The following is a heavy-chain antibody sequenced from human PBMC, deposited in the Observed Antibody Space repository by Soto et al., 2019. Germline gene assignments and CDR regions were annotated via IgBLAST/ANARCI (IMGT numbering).Heavy chain of an antibody. Sequence: QVQLVESGGGVVQPGRSLRLSCAASGFTFSSYGMHWVRQAPGKGLEWVAVISYDGSNKYYADSVKGRFTISRDNSKNTLYLQMNSLRAEDTAVYYCAILVGGVIAARHGADDYWGQGTLVTVSS. V-gene: IGHV3-30*03. J-gene: IGHJ4*02. CDR3: AILVGGVIAARHGADDY. CDR1: GFTFSSYG. CDR2: ISYDGSNK. D-gene: IGHD6-6*01.